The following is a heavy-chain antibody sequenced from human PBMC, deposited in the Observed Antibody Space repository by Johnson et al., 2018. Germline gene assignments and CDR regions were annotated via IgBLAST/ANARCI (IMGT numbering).Heavy chain of an antibody. CDR3: ARDSRYNIDS. CDR2: ISYDGSNE. J-gene: IGHJ4*02. Sequence: QVQLVESGGGVVQPGRSXRLSCAASGFTFSSYGLHWVRQAPGKGLEWVALISYDGSNEYYADSVKGRFTISRDNSKNTLYLQMNSLRADDTDVYYCARDSRYNIDSWGQGTLVTVSS. D-gene: IGHD1-1*01. CDR1: GFTFSSYG. V-gene: IGHV3-33*05.